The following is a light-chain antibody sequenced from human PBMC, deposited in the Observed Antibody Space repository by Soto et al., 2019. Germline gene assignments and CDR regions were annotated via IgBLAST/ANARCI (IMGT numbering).Light chain of an antibody. J-gene: IGLJ2*01. CDR1: SSDVGSYNL. CDR3: CSYAVGSTLV. CDR2: EGS. V-gene: IGLV2-23*01. Sequence: QSALTQTASVSGSPGQLITISCTGTSSDVGSYNLVSWHQQHPGKAPKLMIYEGSKRPSGVSHRFSGSKSGNTASLTISGLQAEDEADYYCCSYAVGSTLVFGGGTQLTVL.